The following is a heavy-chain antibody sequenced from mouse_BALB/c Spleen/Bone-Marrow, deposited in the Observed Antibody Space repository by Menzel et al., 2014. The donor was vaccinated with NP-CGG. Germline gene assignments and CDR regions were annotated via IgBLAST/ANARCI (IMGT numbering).Heavy chain of an antibody. J-gene: IGHJ3*01. Sequence: AQLQQSGAELAKPRASVKMSCKASGYTFTNYWMHWVKQRPGQGLEWIGYIDPSTGYTEYNQKFKDKATLTADKSSSTAYMQLSSLTSEDSAVYYCARGGIYDGYSYRSQGTLVTISA. D-gene: IGHD2-3*01. CDR3: ARGGIYDGYSY. CDR2: IDPSTGYT. CDR1: GYTFTNYW. V-gene: IGHV1-7*01.